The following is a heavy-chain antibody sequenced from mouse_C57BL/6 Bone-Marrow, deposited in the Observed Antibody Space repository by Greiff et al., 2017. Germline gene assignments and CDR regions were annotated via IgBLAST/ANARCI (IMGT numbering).Heavy chain of an antibody. J-gene: IGHJ1*03. CDR3: ARWGNYRLWYFYV. CDR1: GYSITSDY. CDR2: ISYSGST. D-gene: IGHD2-1*01. Sequence: EVKLMESGPGLAKPSQTLSLTCSVTGYSITSDYWNWIRQFTGNKLEYMGYISYSGSTYYNPSLKSRISITRDKSKNQYYLQLKSVTTEDTATYYCARWGNYRLWYFYVWGTGTTVTVSS. V-gene: IGHV3-8*01.